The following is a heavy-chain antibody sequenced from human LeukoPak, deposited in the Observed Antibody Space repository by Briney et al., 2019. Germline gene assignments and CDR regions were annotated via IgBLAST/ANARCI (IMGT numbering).Heavy chain of an antibody. CDR2: ISSSSSYI. CDR1: GFTFSSYS. Sequence: PGGSLRLSCAASGFTFSSYSMNWVCQAPGKGLEWVSSISSSSSYIYYADSVKGRFTISRDNAKNSLYLQMNSLRAEDTAVYYCARDGITIFGVVIIDYYYGMDVWGQGTTVTVSS. CDR3: ARDGITIFGVVIIDYYYGMDV. V-gene: IGHV3-21*01. J-gene: IGHJ6*02. D-gene: IGHD3-3*01.